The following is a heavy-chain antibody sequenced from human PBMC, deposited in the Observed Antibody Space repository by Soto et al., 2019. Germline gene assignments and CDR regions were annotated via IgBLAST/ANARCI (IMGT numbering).Heavy chain of an antibody. Sequence: EVQVVESGGGLVQPGGSLRLSCAASGFTFSSNSMNWVRQAPGKGLEWISYISSSSSTIYADSVKGRVTISRDNAKNSLYLQMNSLGDEDTAVYYCARVIWSGHLTSDLWGQGTLVTVSS. V-gene: IGHV3-48*02. J-gene: IGHJ5*02. D-gene: IGHD3-3*01. CDR2: ISSSSSTI. CDR3: ARVIWSGHLTSDL. CDR1: GFTFSSNS.